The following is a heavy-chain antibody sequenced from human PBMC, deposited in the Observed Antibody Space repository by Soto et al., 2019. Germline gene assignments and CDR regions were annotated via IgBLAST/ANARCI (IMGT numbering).Heavy chain of an antibody. J-gene: IGHJ5*02. CDR3: ARDRYCSGGSCSSNWFDP. Sequence: LRLSCAASGFTFSSYGMRWVRQAPGKGLEWVAVIWYDGSNKYYADSVKGRFTISRDNSKNTLYLQMNSLRAEDTAVYYCARDRYCSGGSCSSNWFDPWGQGTLVTVSS. D-gene: IGHD2-15*01. CDR2: IWYDGSNK. CDR1: GFTFSSYG. V-gene: IGHV3-33*01.